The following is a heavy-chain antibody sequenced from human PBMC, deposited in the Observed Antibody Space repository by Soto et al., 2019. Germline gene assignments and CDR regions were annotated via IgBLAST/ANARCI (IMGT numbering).Heavy chain of an antibody. CDR2: ISAYNGNT. J-gene: IGHJ4*02. D-gene: IGHD2-15*01. Sequence: ASVKVSCKASGYTFTSYGISWVRQAPGQGLEWMGWISAYNGNTNYAQKLQGRVTMTTDTSTSTAYMELRSLRSDDTAVYYCARDSSGPSPSSFDYWGQGTLVTVSS. CDR1: GYTFTSYG. CDR3: ARDSSGPSPSSFDY. V-gene: IGHV1-18*01.